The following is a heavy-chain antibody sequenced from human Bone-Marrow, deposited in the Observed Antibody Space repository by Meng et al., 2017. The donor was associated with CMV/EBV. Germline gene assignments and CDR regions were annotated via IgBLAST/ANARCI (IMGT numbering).Heavy chain of an antibody. Sequence: SVKVSCKASGYTFTSYYMHWVRQAPGQGLEWMGIINPILGIANYAQKFQGRVTITADKSTSTAYMELSSLRSEDTAVYYCARGGGLRFLEWLPPLRNYYYYGMDVWGQGTTVTVSS. D-gene: IGHD3-3*01. CDR2: INPILGIA. CDR1: GYTFTSYY. CDR3: ARGGGLRFLEWLPPLRNYYYYGMDV. J-gene: IGHJ6*02. V-gene: IGHV1-69*04.